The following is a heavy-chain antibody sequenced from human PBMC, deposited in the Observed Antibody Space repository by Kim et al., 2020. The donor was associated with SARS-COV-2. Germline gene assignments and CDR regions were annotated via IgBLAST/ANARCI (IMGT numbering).Heavy chain of an antibody. Sequence: SETLSLTCTVSGGSISSGGYYWSWIRQHPGKGLEWIGYIYYSGSTYYNPSLKSRVTISVDTSKNQFSLKLSSVTAADTAVYYCARVSILRIAAREKGEDAFDIWGQGTMVTVSS. CDR1: GGSISSGGYY. CDR3: ARVSILRIAAREKGEDAFDI. D-gene: IGHD6-6*01. CDR2: IYYSGST. J-gene: IGHJ3*02. V-gene: IGHV4-31*03.